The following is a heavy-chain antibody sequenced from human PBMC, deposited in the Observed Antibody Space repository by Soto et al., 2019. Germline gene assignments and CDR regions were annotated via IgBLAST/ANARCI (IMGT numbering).Heavy chain of an antibody. J-gene: IGHJ3*02. Sequence: GESLKISCAASGFTFSSYSMNWVRQAPGKGLEWVSSISSSSSYIYYADSVKGRFTISRDNAKNSLYLQMNSLRAEDTAVYYCARGGYDFWSGYYTADAFDIWGQGTMVTVSS. V-gene: IGHV3-21*01. CDR1: GFTFSSYS. CDR3: ARGGYDFWSGYYTADAFDI. CDR2: ISSSSSYI. D-gene: IGHD3-3*01.